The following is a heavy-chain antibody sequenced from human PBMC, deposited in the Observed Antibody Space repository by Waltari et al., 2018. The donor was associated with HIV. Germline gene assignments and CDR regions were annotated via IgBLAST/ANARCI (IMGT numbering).Heavy chain of an antibody. Sequence: QIRLFQSDHAVRKPGASVTISCRTSGYPFIHYHVTWVRQSLGQRLDWMGGITRYTANTNYTRESQGRVTLTTDAAAATAYLELRDLRPDDTAVYFCTRGNIWGSYRYFDYWGPGTLVTVS. D-gene: IGHD3-16*02. V-gene: IGHV1-18*01. CDR1: GYPFIHYH. CDR3: TRGNIWGSYRYFDY. CDR2: ITRYTANT. J-gene: IGHJ4*02.